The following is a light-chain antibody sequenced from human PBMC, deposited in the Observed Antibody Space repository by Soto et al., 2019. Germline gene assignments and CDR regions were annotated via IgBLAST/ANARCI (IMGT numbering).Light chain of an antibody. CDR2: DAS. Sequence: EIVLTQSPAILSLSPGERATLSCRASQSVSSYLAWYQQKPGQAPRLLISDASNRATGIPARFSGSGSGTDFTLTISTLEPEDFAVYYCQQYTDWPLTFGQGTKVDIK. V-gene: IGKV3-11*01. CDR3: QQYTDWPLT. CDR1: QSVSSY. J-gene: IGKJ1*01.